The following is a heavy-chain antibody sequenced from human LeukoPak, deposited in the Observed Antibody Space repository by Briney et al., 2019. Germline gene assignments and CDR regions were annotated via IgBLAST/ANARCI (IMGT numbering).Heavy chain of an antibody. CDR1: GFTFSNYG. J-gene: IGHJ4*02. CDR2: ISGSGGST. D-gene: IGHD4-17*01. CDR3: AKVSSHGDYLIFDY. V-gene: IGHV3-23*01. Sequence: PGGSLRLSCAASGFTFSNYGMSWVRQAPGKGLEWVSAISGSGGSTYYADSVKGRFTISRDNSKNTLYLQMNSLRAEDTAVYYCAKVSSHGDYLIFDYWGQGTLVTVSS.